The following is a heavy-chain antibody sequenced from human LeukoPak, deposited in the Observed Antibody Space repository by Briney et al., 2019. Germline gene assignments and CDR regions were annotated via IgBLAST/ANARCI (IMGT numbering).Heavy chain of an antibody. J-gene: IGHJ4*02. V-gene: IGHV4-30-4*08. CDR2: IYYSGST. CDR1: GGSISSGDYY. Sequence: SETLSLTCTVSGGSISSGDYYWSWIRQPPGKGLEWIGYIYYSGSTYYNPSLKSRVTISVDTSKNPFSLKLSSVTAADTAVYYCARVSSSSQGLDYWGQGTLVTVSS. CDR3: ARVSSSSQGLDY. D-gene: IGHD6-6*01.